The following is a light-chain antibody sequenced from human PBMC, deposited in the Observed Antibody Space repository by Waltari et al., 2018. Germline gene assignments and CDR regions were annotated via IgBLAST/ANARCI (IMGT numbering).Light chain of an antibody. J-gene: IGLJ3*02. Sequence: SSELTQPPPVPVSPRQTARITCPGNALPTKYAYRYQQKSGQAPVLVIYEDSKRPSGIPERFSGSSSGTMATLTISGAQVEDEADYYCYSTDSSGNHRVFGGGTKLTVL. CDR2: EDS. CDR3: YSTDSSGNHRV. V-gene: IGLV3-10*01. CDR1: ALPTKY.